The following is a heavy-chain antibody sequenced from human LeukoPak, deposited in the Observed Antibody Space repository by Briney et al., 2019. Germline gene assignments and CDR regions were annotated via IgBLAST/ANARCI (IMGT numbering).Heavy chain of an antibody. CDR1: GFTFSSYG. V-gene: IGHV3-33*01. D-gene: IGHD5-18*01. Sequence: SGGSLRLSCAASGFTFSSYGMHWVRQAPGKGLEWVAVIWYDGSNKYYADSGKGRFTISRDNSKNTLYLQMNSPRAEDTAVYYCARGYSYGHGGFDYWGQGTLVTVSS. CDR3: ARGYSYGHGGFDY. CDR2: IWYDGSNK. J-gene: IGHJ4*02.